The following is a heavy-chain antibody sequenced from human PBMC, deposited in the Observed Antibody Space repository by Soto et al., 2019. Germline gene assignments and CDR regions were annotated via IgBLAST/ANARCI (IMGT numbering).Heavy chain of an antibody. CDR2: IIPIFGTA. J-gene: IGHJ4*02. D-gene: IGHD3-10*01. CDR1: GGTFSSYA. Sequence: SVKVSCKASGGTFSSYAISWVRQAPGQGLEWMGGIIPIFGTANYAQKFQGRVTITADESTSTAYMELSSLRSEDTAVYYCARGLDRGDGYNYFDYWGQGTLVTVSS. CDR3: ARGLDRGDGYNYFDY. V-gene: IGHV1-69*13.